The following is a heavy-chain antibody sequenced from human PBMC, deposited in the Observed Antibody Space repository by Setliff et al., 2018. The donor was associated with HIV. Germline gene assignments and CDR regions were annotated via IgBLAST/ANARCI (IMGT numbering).Heavy chain of an antibody. CDR1: GASISTYY. CDR3: ARSDYYDTSGYYSYAFDI. V-gene: IGHV4-59*01. CDR2: IYISGST. Sequence: PSETLSLTCTVSGASISTYYWSWIRQTPGKGLEWIGYIYISGSTIYNPSLKSRVTISIDTSKSQFSLRLSSVTAADTAVYYCARSDYYDTSGYYSYAFDIWGQGTMVTVSS. D-gene: IGHD3-22*01. J-gene: IGHJ3*02.